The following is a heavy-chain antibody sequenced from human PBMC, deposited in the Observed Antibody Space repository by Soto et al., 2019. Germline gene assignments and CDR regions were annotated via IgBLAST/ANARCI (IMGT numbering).Heavy chain of an antibody. CDR3: ARIPSTYNANCFDP. CDR1: GASISNYY. CDR2: IHYSGYT. D-gene: IGHD2-2*01. Sequence: SETLSLTCTVSGASISNYYWSWIRQPPGKGLEWIGHIHYSGYTNYNPSLKSRVAISVGKSKTQFSLKLSSVTPADTAVYYCARIPSTYNANCFDPWGQGTLVTVSS. J-gene: IGHJ5*02. V-gene: IGHV4-59*01.